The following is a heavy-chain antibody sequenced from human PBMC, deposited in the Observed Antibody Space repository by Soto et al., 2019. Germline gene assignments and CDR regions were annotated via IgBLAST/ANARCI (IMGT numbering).Heavy chain of an antibody. CDR1: GGTFSSYA. CDR3: AKTLEDYSNYYYGMDV. CDR2: IIPIFGTA. J-gene: IGHJ6*02. D-gene: IGHD4-4*01. V-gene: IGHV1-69*01. Sequence: QVQLVQSGAEVKKPGSSVKVSCKASGGTFSSYAISWVRQAPGQGLEWMGGIIPIFGTANYAQKFQGRVTLTADESTSTAYMELSSLRSEDTAVYYCAKTLEDYSNYYYGMDVWRQGTTVTVSS.